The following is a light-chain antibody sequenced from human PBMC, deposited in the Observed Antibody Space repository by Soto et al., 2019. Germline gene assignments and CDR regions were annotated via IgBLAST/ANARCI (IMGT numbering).Light chain of an antibody. Sequence: QPALTQPASVSGSPGQSITIPCTGTSSDVGSYNLVSWFQQHPGKVPKLIIYEGTKRPSGVSDRFSGSKSGNTASLTISGLQAEDEADYYCHSYAGDYVYVFGTGTKVTVL. J-gene: IGLJ1*01. CDR2: EGT. CDR3: HSYAGDYVYV. CDR1: SSDVGSYNL. V-gene: IGLV2-23*01.